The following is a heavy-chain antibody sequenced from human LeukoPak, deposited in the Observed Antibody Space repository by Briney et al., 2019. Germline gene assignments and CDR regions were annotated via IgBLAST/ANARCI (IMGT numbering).Heavy chain of an antibody. D-gene: IGHD1-26*01. J-gene: IGHJ2*01. CDR3: AKDRTVGASYWYFDL. CDR2: ISASGSAT. Sequence: GGSLRLSCAASGFIFSNYGMNWVRQAPGKGLEWVAAISASGSATSYADSVRGRFTISRDNSKNILFLQMNTPRAEDTAIYYCAKDRTVGASYWYFDLWGRGTLVTVSS. V-gene: IGHV3-23*01. CDR1: GFIFSNYG.